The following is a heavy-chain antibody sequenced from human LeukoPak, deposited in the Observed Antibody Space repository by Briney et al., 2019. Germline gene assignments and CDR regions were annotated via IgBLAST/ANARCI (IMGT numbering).Heavy chain of an antibody. Sequence: GGSLRLSCAASGFTFSTFWMSWVRQAPGKGLEWVANIKEDGSEKYYVDSMKGRFTVSRDNAKNSLYLQMNSLRAEDTALYYCATGKSNYFYFGMDVWGQGTTVTVSS. V-gene: IGHV3-7*01. CDR1: GFTFSTFW. CDR2: IKEDGSEK. J-gene: IGHJ6*02. CDR3: ATGKSNYFYFGMDV.